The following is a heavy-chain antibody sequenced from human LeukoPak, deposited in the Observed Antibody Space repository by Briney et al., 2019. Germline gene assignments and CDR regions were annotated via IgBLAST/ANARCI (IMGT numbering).Heavy chain of an antibody. D-gene: IGHD6-13*01. Sequence: GSLRLSCAASGFTFSSYATHWVRQAPGNGLEWVAVISYDGSNKYYADSVKGRFTISRDNSKNTLCLQMNSLRAEDTAVYYCARGMAAALGIHFDYWGQGTLVTVSS. CDR2: ISYDGSNK. J-gene: IGHJ4*02. CDR3: ARGMAAALGIHFDY. CDR1: GFTFSSYA. V-gene: IGHV3-30-3*01.